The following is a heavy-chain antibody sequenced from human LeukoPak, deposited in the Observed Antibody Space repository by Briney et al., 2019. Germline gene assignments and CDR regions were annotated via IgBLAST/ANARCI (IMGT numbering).Heavy chain of an antibody. CDR1: GGSISNYY. J-gene: IGHJ6*03. D-gene: IGHD3-3*01. Sequence: KSSETLSLTCTVSGGSISNYYWSWIRQPPGKGLEWIGRIYTSGSTNYNPSLKSRVTISVDTSKNQFSLKLSSVTAADTAVYYCARTVWTDFWSGYYGRVGYYMDVWGKGTTVTVSS. V-gene: IGHV4-4*08. CDR3: ARTVWTDFWSGYYGRVGYYMDV. CDR2: IYTSGST.